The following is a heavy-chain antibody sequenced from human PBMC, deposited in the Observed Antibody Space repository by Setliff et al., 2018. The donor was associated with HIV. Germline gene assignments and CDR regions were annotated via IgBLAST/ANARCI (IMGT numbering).Heavy chain of an antibody. CDR1: GFSFSDYY. V-gene: IGHV3-11*04. D-gene: IGHD3-3*01. CDR3: ARVRLYNTALDY. Sequence: GGSLRLSCAASGFSFSDYYMTWVRQAPGRGLEWVSYITSSGTTTLYGDSMRGRFTLSRDTSKNTLFLQMNSLRPEDTAVCYCARVRLYNTALDYWGQGTLVTVSS. J-gene: IGHJ4*02. CDR2: ITSSGTTT.